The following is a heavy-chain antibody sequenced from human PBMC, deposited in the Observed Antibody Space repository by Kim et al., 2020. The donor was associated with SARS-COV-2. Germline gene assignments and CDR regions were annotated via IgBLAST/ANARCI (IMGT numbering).Heavy chain of an antibody. CDR3: ARESYCSGGSCSLNGMDV. J-gene: IGHJ6*02. V-gene: IGHV1-3*01. Sequence: QGRVTITRDTSASTAYMELSSLRSEDTAVYYCARESYCSGGSCSLNGMDVWGQGTTVTVSS. D-gene: IGHD2-15*01.